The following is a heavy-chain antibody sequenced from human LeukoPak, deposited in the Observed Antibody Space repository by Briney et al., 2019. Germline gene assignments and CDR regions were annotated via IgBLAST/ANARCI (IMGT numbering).Heavy chain of an antibody. CDR3: SKGGQDFGFWRFDL. J-gene: IGHJ5*02. V-gene: IGHV3-23*01. CDR1: GFTLSDSA. Sequence: GGSLSLFHAASGFTLSDSAVSWVRHSPGGGRECGSSISDTGGKTYYADSVKGRFTITRNNSKNTVYLQIQQMRGGETARYYFSKGGQDFGFWRFDLWGQGILVTVSS. CDR2: ISDTGGKT. D-gene: IGHD3-3*01.